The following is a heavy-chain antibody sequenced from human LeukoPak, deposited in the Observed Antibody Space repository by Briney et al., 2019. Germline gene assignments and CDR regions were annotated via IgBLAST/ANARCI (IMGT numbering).Heavy chain of an antibody. V-gene: IGHV1-46*03. CDR3: ATSLPDYGGNSDAFDI. Sequence: ASVKVSCKASGYTFTSYYMHWVRQAPGQGLEWMGIINPSGGSTSYAQKFQGRVTMTRDTSTSTVYMELSSLRSEDTAVYYCATSLPDYGGNSDAFDIWGQGTMVTVSS. J-gene: IGHJ3*02. CDR2: INPSGGST. CDR1: GYTFTSYY. D-gene: IGHD4-23*01.